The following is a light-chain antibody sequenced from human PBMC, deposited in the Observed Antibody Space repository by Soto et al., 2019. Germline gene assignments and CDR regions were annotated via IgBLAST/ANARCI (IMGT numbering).Light chain of an antibody. J-gene: IGLJ1*01. V-gene: IGLV1-51*01. Sequence: QSVMTQPPSVSAAPGQRVTISCAGSSSNIGGNPVSWYQQLPGTAPKLLIYDDDTRPSGIPDRFSGSQSGTSATLGITGFQTGDEADYYCGSWDSSLSAYVFGTGTKLTVL. CDR1: SSNIGGNP. CDR2: DDD. CDR3: GSWDSSLSAYV.